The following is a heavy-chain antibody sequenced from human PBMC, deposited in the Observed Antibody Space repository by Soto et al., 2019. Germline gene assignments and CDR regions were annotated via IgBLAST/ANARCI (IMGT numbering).Heavy chain of an antibody. CDR3: AKGSGSSWLNGAFDI. Sequence: GGSLRLSCAASGFTFDDYTMHWVRQAPGKGLEWVSLISWDGGSTYYADSVKGRFTISRDNSKNSLYLQMNSLRTEDTGLYYCAKGSGSSWLNGAFDIWGQGTMVTVSS. J-gene: IGHJ3*02. V-gene: IGHV3-43*01. D-gene: IGHD6-13*01. CDR2: ISWDGGST. CDR1: GFTFDDYT.